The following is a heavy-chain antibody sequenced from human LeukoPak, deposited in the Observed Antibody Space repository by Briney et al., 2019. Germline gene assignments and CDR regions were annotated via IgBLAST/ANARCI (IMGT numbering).Heavy chain of an antibody. CDR1: GYTFTSYG. V-gene: IGHV1-18*01. D-gene: IGHD4-17*01. Sequence: ASVKVSCKASGYTFTSYGISWVRQAPGQGLECMGWISAYNGNTNYAQKLQGRVTMTTDTSTSTAYMELRSLRSDDTAVYYCARDRRGDYGDYVLFDYWGQGTLVTVSS. CDR3: ARDRRGDYGDYVLFDY. J-gene: IGHJ4*02. CDR2: ISAYNGNT.